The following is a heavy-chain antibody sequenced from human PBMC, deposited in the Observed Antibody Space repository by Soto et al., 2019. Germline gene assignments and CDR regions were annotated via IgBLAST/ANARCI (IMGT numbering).Heavy chain of an antibody. J-gene: IGHJ4*02. Sequence: EVQLVESGGGLVQPGRSVRLSCAASGFSFDDYAMHWVRQAPGKGLEWIAGISWNSVSIDCADSVKGRFTISRDNAKNSLYLQMNSLRAEDTALYYCAKERIRYLEDWGQGTLVTVSS. V-gene: IGHV3-9*01. D-gene: IGHD3-9*01. CDR3: AKERIRYLED. CDR2: ISWNSVSI. CDR1: GFSFDDYA.